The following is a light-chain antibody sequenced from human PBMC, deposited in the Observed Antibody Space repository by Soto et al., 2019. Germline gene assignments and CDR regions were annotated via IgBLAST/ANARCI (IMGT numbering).Light chain of an antibody. Sequence: DIQMTQSPSSLSASVGDRVTITCRASQYIGTFLNWYQQKPGKAPTLLIYGASNLQNGVPSRFSGSGSVTHFTLAISSLQPEDSATYHCQQTYSYWTFGQGTNVEIK. CDR1: QYIGTF. J-gene: IGKJ1*01. CDR2: GAS. CDR3: QQTYSYWT. V-gene: IGKV1-39*01.